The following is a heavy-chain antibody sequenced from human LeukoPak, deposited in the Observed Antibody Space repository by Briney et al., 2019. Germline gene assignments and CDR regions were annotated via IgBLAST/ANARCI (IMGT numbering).Heavy chain of an antibody. J-gene: IGHJ4*02. V-gene: IGHV4-34*01. CDR1: GGSFSGYY. Sequence: KTSETLSLTCAVYGGSFSGYYWSWIRQPPGKGLEWIGEINHSGSTNYNPSLKSRVTISVDTSKNQFSLRLSSVTAADTAVYYCARHLGSVASRDYWGQGSLVTVSS. CDR3: ARHLGSVASRDY. CDR2: INHSGST. D-gene: IGHD5-12*01.